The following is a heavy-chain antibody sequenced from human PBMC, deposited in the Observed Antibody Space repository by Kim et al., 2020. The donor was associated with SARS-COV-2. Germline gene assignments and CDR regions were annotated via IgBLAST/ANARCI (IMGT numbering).Heavy chain of an antibody. CDR1: GFTFSNYA. Sequence: GGSLRLSCAASGFTFSNYAMSWVRQAPGKGLEWVSGISVSGDTTTDADSGKGRFTVSRYNAKNTPYLQMISLRPQDTAIYYCANPLQPDYWVEVTVVT. D-gene: IGHD6-13*01. V-gene: IGHV3-23*01. CDR3: ANPLQPDY. J-gene: IGHJ4*02. CDR2: ISVSGDTT.